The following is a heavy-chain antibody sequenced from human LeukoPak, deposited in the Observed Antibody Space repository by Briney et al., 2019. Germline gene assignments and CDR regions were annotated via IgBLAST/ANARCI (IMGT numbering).Heavy chain of an antibody. CDR2: ISGSGGNT. CDR1: GFGFGDYA. Sequence: GGSLRLSCAASGFGFGDYAINWVRQAPGKGLEWVSAISGSGGNTYYADSVKGRFTISRDNSKNTVYLQMNSLRVEDTAVYYCAKPINYDILSGYYGNWGQGTLVTVSS. V-gene: IGHV3-23*01. J-gene: IGHJ4*02. D-gene: IGHD3-9*01. CDR3: AKPINYDILSGYYGN.